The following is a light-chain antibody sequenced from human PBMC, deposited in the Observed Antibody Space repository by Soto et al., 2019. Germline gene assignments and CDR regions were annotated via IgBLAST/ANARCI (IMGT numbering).Light chain of an antibody. Sequence: EIVMTQSPATLSVSPGEIATLSFSASQSVSSNLACYQQKPGQAPRLLIYGVSTRATGIPARFTGSGSGTEFTLTITGLQLEDFATYYCQQDYSTLATFGQGTRLEI. CDR2: GVS. CDR3: QQDYSTLAT. J-gene: IGKJ5*01. CDR1: QSVSSN. V-gene: IGKV3D-15*01.